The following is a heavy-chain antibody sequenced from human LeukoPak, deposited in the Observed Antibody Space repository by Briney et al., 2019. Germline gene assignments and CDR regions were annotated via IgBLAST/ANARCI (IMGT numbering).Heavy chain of an antibody. CDR3: ARSLGYCSSTSCYNNWFDS. Sequence: GESLKISCKGSGYSFTSYWIGWVRQMPGKGLEWMGIIYPGDSDTRYSPSFQGQVTISADKSISTAYLQWSSLKASDTAMYYCARSLGYCSSTSCYNNWFDSWGQGTLVTVSS. V-gene: IGHV5-51*01. CDR2: IYPGDSDT. CDR1: GYSFTSYW. D-gene: IGHD2-2*01. J-gene: IGHJ5*01.